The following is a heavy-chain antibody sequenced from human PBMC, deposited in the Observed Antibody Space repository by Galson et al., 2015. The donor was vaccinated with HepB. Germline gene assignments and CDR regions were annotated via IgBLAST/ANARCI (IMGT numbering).Heavy chain of an antibody. CDR3: ARDPCTSCYLFGAGFDY. Sequence: SLRLSCAASGFTFSSYAMHWVRQAPGKGLEWVAVISYDGSNKYYADSVKGRFTISRDNSKNTLYLQMNSLRAEDTAVYYCARDPCTSCYLFGAGFDYWGQGTLVTVSS. CDR1: GFTFSSYA. J-gene: IGHJ4*02. V-gene: IGHV3-30-3*01. D-gene: IGHD2-2*01. CDR2: ISYDGSNK.